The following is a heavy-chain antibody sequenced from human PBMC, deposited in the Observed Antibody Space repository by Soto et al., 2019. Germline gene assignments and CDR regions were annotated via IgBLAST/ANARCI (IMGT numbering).Heavy chain of an antibody. J-gene: IGHJ6*02. CDR3: ARYNGTDV. Sequence: PRLSFAASGFTTSSYWMSWVRQVPGKGLEWVANIKQDGSEKNYVDSVKGRFTISRDNAKNSLYLQMNSLRGEDTAKYYCARYNGTDVWGPGTTDTVS. CDR1: GFTTSSYW. CDR2: IKQDGSEK. V-gene: IGHV3-7*03.